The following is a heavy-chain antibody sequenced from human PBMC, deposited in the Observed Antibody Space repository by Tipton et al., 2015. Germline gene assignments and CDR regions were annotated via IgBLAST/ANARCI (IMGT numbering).Heavy chain of an antibody. J-gene: IGHJ3*02. CDR3: ARTGYCSGGSCYFDAFDI. Sequence: TLSLTCTVSGGSISSSSYYWAWIRQPPGKGLEWIGSLYFSGSTYYNPSLKSRVTISIDRFKNQFSLKLSSVTAADTAVYYCARTGYCSGGSCYFDAFDIWGRGTMVTVSS. CDR2: LYFSGST. V-gene: IGHV4-39*01. CDR1: GGSISSSSYY. D-gene: IGHD2-15*01.